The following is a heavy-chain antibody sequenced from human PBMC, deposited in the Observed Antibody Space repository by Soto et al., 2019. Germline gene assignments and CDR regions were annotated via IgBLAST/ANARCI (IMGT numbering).Heavy chain of an antibody. Sequence: ASVKVSCKASGYTFTIYYMHWVRQAPGQGLEWMGIINPSGGSTSYAQKFQGRVTMTRDTSTSTVYMELSSLKSEDTAVYYCARSHYSSGYYYAIEYWGQGTQVTVSS. CDR3: ARSHYSSGYYYAIEY. J-gene: IGHJ4*02. V-gene: IGHV1-46*01. D-gene: IGHD3-22*01. CDR1: GYTFTIYY. CDR2: INPSGGST.